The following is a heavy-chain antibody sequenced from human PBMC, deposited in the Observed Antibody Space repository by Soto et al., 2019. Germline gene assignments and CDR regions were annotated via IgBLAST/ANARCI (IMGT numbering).Heavy chain of an antibody. J-gene: IGHJ5*01. Sequence: SVKVSCKASGGTFSSYAISWVRQAPGQGLEWMGGIIPIFGTANYAQKFQGRVTITADASTSTAYMELSSLRSDDTAVYYCARVGCCIGDYLSSSVDTWGQGAPVTVS. CDR3: ARVGCCIGDYLSSSVDT. V-gene: IGHV1-69*13. CDR1: GGTFSSYA. CDR2: IIPIFGTA. D-gene: IGHD4-17*01.